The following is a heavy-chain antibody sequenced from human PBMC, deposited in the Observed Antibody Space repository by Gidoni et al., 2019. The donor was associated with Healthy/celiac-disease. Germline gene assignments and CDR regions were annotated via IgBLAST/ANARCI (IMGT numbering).Heavy chain of an antibody. CDR3: AREHSDPVYYYYGMDV. Sequence: QLQLQESGPGLVKPSETLSLTCTVSGGSISSSSYYWSWIRQPPGKGLEWIGSIYYSGSTYYNPSLKSRVTISVDTSKNQSSLKLSSVTAADTAVYYCAREHSDPVYYYYGMDVWGQGTTVTVSS. J-gene: IGHJ6*02. V-gene: IGHV4-39*02. CDR1: GGSISSSSYY. D-gene: IGHD6-13*01. CDR2: IYYSGST.